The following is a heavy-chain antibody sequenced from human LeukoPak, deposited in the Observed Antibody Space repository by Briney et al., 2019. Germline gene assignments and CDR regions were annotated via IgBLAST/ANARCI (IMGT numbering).Heavy chain of an antibody. CDR1: GYSISSGYY. Sequence: SETLSLTCTVSGYSISSGYYWGWIRQPPGKGLEWIGSIYHSGSTYYNPSLKSRVTISVDTSKNQFSLELSSVTAADTAVYYCASFDFWSGYSPISGSSYYYYMDVWGKGTTVTVSS. V-gene: IGHV4-38-2*02. D-gene: IGHD3-3*01. CDR2: IYHSGST. CDR3: ASFDFWSGYSPISGSSYYYYMDV. J-gene: IGHJ6*03.